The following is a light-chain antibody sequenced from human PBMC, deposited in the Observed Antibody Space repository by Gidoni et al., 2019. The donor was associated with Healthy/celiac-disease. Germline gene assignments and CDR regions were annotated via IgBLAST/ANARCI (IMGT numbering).Light chain of an antibody. Sequence: IVMTQSPATLSVSPGERATLSCRASQSVSSNLAWYQQKPGQAPRLLIYGASTRATGIPARFSGCGSGTEFTLTISSLQSEDFAVYYCQQYNNWPSFTFGPGTKVDIK. CDR2: GAS. J-gene: IGKJ3*01. CDR3: QQYNNWPSFT. CDR1: QSVSSN. V-gene: IGKV3-15*01.